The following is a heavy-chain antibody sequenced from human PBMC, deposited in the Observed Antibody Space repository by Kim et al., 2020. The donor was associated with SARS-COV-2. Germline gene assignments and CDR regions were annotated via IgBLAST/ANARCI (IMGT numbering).Heavy chain of an antibody. CDR2: INADGTKT. CDR3: TRSYTYRDY. J-gene: IGHJ4*02. V-gene: IGHV3-74*01. CDR1: GFIFSNSW. Sequence: GGSLRLSCAASGFIFSNSWMHWVRQAPGKGLVWVSRINADGTKTNYADSVKGRFTISRDNAKNTLYLQMNSLRDEDTAVYYCTRSYTYRDYWGQGTLVTVYS. D-gene: IGHD3-10*01.